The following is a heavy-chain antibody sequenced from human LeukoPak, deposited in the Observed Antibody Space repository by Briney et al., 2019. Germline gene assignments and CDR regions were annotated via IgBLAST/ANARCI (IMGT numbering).Heavy chain of an antibody. J-gene: IGHJ3*02. CDR3: AYDSSDYDAFDI. V-gene: IGHV3-11*01. CDR2: ISSSGSTI. D-gene: IGHD3-22*01. Sequence: PERSLRLSCAASGFTFSDYYMSWIRQAPGKGLEWVSYISSSGSTIYYADSVKGRFTISRDNAKNSLYLQMNSLRAEDTAVYYCAYDSSDYDAFDIWGQGTVVTVSS. CDR1: GFTFSDYY.